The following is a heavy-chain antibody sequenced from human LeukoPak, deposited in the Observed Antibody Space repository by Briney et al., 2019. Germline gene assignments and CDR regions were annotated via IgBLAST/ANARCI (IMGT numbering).Heavy chain of an antibody. V-gene: IGHV3-9*01. D-gene: IGHD3-22*01. Sequence: GGSLRLSFAATGFTFDDYAMHWVRQAPGKGLEWVSGISWNSGSIGYADSVKGRFTISRDNAKNSLYLQMNSLRAEDTALYYCAKASYDSSGEGYFDYWGQGTLVTVSS. CDR2: ISWNSGSI. CDR1: GFTFDDYA. J-gene: IGHJ4*02. CDR3: AKASYDSSGEGYFDY.